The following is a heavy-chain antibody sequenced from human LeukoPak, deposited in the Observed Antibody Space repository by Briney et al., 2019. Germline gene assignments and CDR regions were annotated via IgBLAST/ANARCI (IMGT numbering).Heavy chain of an antibody. CDR2: INHSGRT. J-gene: IGHJ2*01. V-gene: IGHV4-34*01. CDR1: GGSFSGYY. CDR3: VRNFDL. Sequence: PSETLSLTCAVYGGSFSGYYWTWMRQPPGKGLEWIGDINHSGRTNYNPSLKSRVTISLDTSKNQFSLKLSSVTAADTAVYYCVRNFDLWGRGTLVTVSS.